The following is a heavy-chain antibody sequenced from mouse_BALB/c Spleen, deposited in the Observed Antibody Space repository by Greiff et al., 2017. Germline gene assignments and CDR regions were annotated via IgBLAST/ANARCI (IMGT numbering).Heavy chain of an antibody. Sequence: VQLKESGGGLVQPGGSLRLSCATSGFTFTDYYMSWVRQPPGKALEWLGFIRNKANGYTTEYSASVKGRFTISRDNSQSILYLQMNTLRAEDSATYYCARAYGSSFAYWGQGTLVTVSA. CDR2: IRNKANGYTT. V-gene: IGHV7-3*02. CDR1: GFTFTDYY. J-gene: IGHJ3*01. D-gene: IGHD1-1*01. CDR3: ARAYGSSFAY.